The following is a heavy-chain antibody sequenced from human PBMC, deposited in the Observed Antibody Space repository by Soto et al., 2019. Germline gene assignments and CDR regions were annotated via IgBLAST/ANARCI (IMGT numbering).Heavy chain of an antibody. J-gene: IGHJ2*01. CDR3: ARVVAATDYPYWYFDL. CDR2: IIPLVGTP. CDR1: GGTFSTYS. Sequence: QVQLVQSGAEVKKPGSSVKVSCKAVGGTFSTYSFIWVRQAPGPGLEWMGRIIPLVGTPYYAQTFQGRVTITADKSTSTAYMEMTSLRSEDTAVYFCARVVAATDYPYWYFDLWGRGTLVTVSS. D-gene: IGHD6-13*01. V-gene: IGHV1-69*08.